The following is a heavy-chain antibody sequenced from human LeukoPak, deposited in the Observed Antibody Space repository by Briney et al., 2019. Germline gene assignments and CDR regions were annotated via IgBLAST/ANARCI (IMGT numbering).Heavy chain of an antibody. J-gene: IGHJ6*03. CDR3: ARGTSSYYSDYMDV. Sequence: SETLSLTCTASGGSISSYYWGWIRQPPRKGLEWIAYIYYSGSTKYNPSLKSRVTISVDTSKNQFSLKVSSVTAADTAVYYCARGTSSYYSDYMDVWGKGTPVTVSS. CDR1: GGSISSYY. V-gene: IGHV4-59*01. CDR2: IYYSGST. D-gene: IGHD6-6*01.